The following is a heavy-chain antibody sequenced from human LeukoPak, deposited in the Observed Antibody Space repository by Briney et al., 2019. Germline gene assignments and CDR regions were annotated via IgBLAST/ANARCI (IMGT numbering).Heavy chain of an antibody. J-gene: IGHJ4*02. CDR2: IYHSGIT. CDR1: GYSISSGYY. CDR3: ARVDSSSLLDY. D-gene: IGHD6-6*01. Sequence: PSETLSLTCNVSGYSISSGYYWGWIRQPPGKGLEWIGSIYHSGITYYNSSLKSRVTISVDTSKNQFSLKLSSVTAADTAVYYCARVDSSSLLDYWGQGTPVTVSS. V-gene: IGHV4-38-2*02.